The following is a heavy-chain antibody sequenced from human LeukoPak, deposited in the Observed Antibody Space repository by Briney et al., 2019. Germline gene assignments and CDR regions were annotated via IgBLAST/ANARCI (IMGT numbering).Heavy chain of an antibody. Sequence: GGSLRLSCAASGFTFSSYDMHWVRQAPGKGLEWVSLISWDGGSTYYADSVKGRFTISRDNSKNSLYLQMNSLRAEGTALYYCAKDGLYSGSYSKGNYYYYMDVWGKGTTVTVSS. V-gene: IGHV3-43D*03. CDR1: GFTFSSYD. CDR3: AKDGLYSGSYSKGNYYYYMDV. J-gene: IGHJ6*03. CDR2: ISWDGGST. D-gene: IGHD1-26*01.